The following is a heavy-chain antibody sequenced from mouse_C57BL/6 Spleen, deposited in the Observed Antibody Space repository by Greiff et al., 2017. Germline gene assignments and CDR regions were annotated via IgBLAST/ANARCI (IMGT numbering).Heavy chain of an antibody. Sequence: KLVESGEGLVKPGGSLKLSCAASGFTFSSYAMSWVRQTPEKRLEWVAYISSGGDYIYYADTVKGRFTISRDNARNTLYLQMSSLKSEDTAMYYCTRVEDYYGSSPAWFAYWGQGTLVTVSA. V-gene: IGHV5-9-1*02. CDR1: GFTFSSYA. J-gene: IGHJ3*01. CDR2: ISSGGDYI. D-gene: IGHD1-1*01. CDR3: TRVEDYYGSSPAWFAY.